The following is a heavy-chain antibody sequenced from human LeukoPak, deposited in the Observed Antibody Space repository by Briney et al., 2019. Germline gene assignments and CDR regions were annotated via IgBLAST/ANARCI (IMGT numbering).Heavy chain of an antibody. V-gene: IGHV5-51*01. J-gene: IGHJ4*02. CDR2: IYPGDSDT. D-gene: IGHD3-9*01. Sequence: GESLKSSCKGSGYSFTSYWIGWVRQMPGRGLEWMGIIYPGDSDTRYSPSFQGQVTISADKSISTAYLQWSSLKASDTAMYYCARHKVAQGRYFDWLLYSPAFDYWGQGTLVTVSS. CDR3: ARHKVAQGRYFDWLLYSPAFDY. CDR1: GYSFTSYW.